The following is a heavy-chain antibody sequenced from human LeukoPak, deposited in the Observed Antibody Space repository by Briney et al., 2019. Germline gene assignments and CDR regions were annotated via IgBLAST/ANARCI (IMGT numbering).Heavy chain of an antibody. J-gene: IGHJ4*02. D-gene: IGHD3-10*01. V-gene: IGHV4-30-4*01. CDR3: VREWDYYGSGSYV. CDR2: IYYSGST. CDR1: GGSVTNDNYF. Sequence: PSETLSLTCTVSGGSVTNDNYFWTWIRQPPGKGLEWIGYIYYSGSTYYNPSLRSRVTMSVDTSKNQFSLKLSSMTAADTAVYYCVREWDYYGSGSYVRGQGTLVTVSS.